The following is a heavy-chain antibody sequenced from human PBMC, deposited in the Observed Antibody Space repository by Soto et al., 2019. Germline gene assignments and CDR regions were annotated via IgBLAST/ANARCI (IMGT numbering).Heavy chain of an antibody. J-gene: IGHJ4*02. CDR1: GGSIRSYY. CDR3: AREEGASGY. Sequence: PSETLSLTCTVSGGSIRSYYWSWIWQPPGKGLEWIGYIYYSGSTNYNPSLKSRVTISADTSKNQFSLKLSSVTAADTAVYYCAREEGASGYWGQGTLVTVSS. D-gene: IGHD1-26*01. V-gene: IGHV4-59*01. CDR2: IYYSGST.